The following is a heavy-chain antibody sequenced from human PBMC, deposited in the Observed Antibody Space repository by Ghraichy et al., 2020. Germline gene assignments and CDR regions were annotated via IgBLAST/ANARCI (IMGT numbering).Heavy chain of an antibody. D-gene: IGHD6-13*01. CDR1: GFTFSSYS. J-gene: IGHJ6*02. CDR2: ISSSSSTI. V-gene: IGHV3-48*04. Sequence: GGSLRLSCAASGFTFSSYSMNWVRQAPGKGLEWVSYISSSSSTIYYADSVKGRFTISRDNAKNSLYLQMNSLRAEDTAVYYCARGDSSSWHNYYYYYGMDVWGQGTTVTVSS. CDR3: ARGDSSSWHNYYYYYGMDV.